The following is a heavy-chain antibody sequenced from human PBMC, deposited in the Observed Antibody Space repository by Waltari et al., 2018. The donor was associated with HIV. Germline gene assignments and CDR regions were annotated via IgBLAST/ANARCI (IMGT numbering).Heavy chain of an antibody. CDR2: INRVNRES. V-gene: IGHV3-21*02. Sequence: VRLMESGGGLVEPGGSLTISCAASGFTFTQYTMNWIRHIPGKGREWLASINRVNRESYYVASIKGRFTISRDNAANSVFLHMDRLRVDDTAQYFCVRDDPGYEPIDYWGRGTRVTVSS. CDR3: VRDDPGYEPIDY. CDR1: GFTFTQYT. D-gene: IGHD2-2*01. J-gene: IGHJ4*02.